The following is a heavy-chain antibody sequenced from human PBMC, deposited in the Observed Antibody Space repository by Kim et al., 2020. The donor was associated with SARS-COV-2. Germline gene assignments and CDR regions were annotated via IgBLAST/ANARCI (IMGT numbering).Heavy chain of an antibody. V-gene: IGHV4-59*01. J-gene: IGHJ6*02. D-gene: IGHD1-26*01. CDR1: GGSISSYY. Sequence: SETLSLTCTVSGGSISSYYWSWIRQPPGKGLEWIGYIYYSGSTNYNPSLKSRVTISVDTSKNQFSLKLSSVTAADTAVYYCARGEGRFLYYGMDVWGQGTTVTVSS. CDR3: ARGEGRFLYYGMDV. CDR2: IYYSGST.